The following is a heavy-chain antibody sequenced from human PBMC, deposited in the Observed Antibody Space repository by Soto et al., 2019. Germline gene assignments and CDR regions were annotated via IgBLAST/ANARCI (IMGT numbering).Heavy chain of an antibody. V-gene: IGHV3-30*04. D-gene: IGHD2-15*01. CDR1: GFTFSSYA. CDR2: ISYDGRNK. CDR3: ASRKGPSSPVDY. Sequence: QVQLVESGGGVVQPGRSLRLSCAASGFTFSSYAMHWVRQAPGKGLEWVAGISYDGRNKYYADSVKGRFTISRDNSKSTLNLQMNILSAEDTAVYYYASRKGPSSPVDYWGQGTLVTVSS. J-gene: IGHJ4*02.